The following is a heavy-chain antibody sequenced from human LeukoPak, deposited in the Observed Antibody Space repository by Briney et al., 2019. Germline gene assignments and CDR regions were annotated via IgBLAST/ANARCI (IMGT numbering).Heavy chain of an antibody. CDR2: IYHTGST. V-gene: IGHV4-38-2*02. D-gene: IGHD3-22*01. CDR1: GYSISSGYY. J-gene: IGHJ5*02. CDR3: ARGVTMIGRLRFDP. Sequence: SETLSLTCTVSGYSISSGYYRGWIRQPPGKGLEWIGSIYHTGSTYYNPSLKSRVTISVDTSKNQFSLTLSSVTAADTAMYYCARGVTMIGRLRFDPWGQGTLVTVSS.